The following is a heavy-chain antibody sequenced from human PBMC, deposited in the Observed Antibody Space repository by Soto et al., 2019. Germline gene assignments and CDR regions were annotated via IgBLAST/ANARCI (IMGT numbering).Heavy chain of an antibody. CDR2: INHFGSP. Sequence: QVQLHQWGAGLLKPSETLSLTCGVYNGSFMGYYWTWVRQPPGKGLEWIGEINHFGSPNYNPSLKSRVAISNDTSKHQFSLSMRSLTAADTAVYYCASLNGGRFLDKGDYWGQGILVTVSS. D-gene: IGHD3-3*01. CDR3: ASLNGGRFLDKGDY. CDR1: NGSFMGYY. V-gene: IGHV4-34*01. J-gene: IGHJ4*02.